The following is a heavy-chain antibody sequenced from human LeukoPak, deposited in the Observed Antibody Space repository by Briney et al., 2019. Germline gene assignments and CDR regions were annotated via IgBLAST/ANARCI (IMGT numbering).Heavy chain of an antibody. Sequence: SVKVSFKASGGHFSGYAISWGRQAPGQGLEWMGRIITIFGTSNYAQMFQGIVTITTDETTSAAYMERSSLRSEDTAVYYCARDFGIAAAGIDYWGQGTLVTVSS. CDR1: GGHFSGYA. J-gene: IGHJ4*02. V-gene: IGHV1-69*05. CDR3: ARDFGIAAAGIDY. CDR2: IITIFGTS. D-gene: IGHD6-13*01.